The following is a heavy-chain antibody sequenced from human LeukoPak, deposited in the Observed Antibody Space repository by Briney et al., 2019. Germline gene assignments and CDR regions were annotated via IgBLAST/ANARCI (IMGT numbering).Heavy chain of an antibody. Sequence: PSETLSLTCTVSGASISNYYWSWIRQPPGKGLEWIGYIYPSGSTYYNPSHKSRVTISADADKSQFSLKLRSVTAADTAVYYCARDQISTTWYGAFDIWGQGTMVSVSS. CDR1: GASISNYY. V-gene: IGHV4-59*01. J-gene: IGHJ3*02. CDR3: ARDQISTTWYGAFDI. D-gene: IGHD6-13*01. CDR2: IYPSGST.